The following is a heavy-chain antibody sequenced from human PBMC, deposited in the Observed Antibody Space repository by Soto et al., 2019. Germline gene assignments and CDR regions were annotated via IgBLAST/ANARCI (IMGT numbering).Heavy chain of an antibody. J-gene: IGHJ4*02. CDR1: GGSISSGDHY. V-gene: IGHV4-31*03. Sequence: SETLSLTCSVSGGSISSGDHYWTWIRQHPGKGLEWIGYIYYSGSTYYNPSLKSRVTISVDTSKNQFSLKLSSVTAADTAVYYCATQKYYYDSIGHDTYFDYWGQGTLVTVSS. D-gene: IGHD3-22*01. CDR2: IYYSGST. CDR3: ATQKYYYDSIGHDTYFDY.